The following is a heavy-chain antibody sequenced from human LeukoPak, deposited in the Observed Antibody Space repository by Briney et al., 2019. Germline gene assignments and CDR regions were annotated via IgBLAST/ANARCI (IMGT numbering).Heavy chain of an antibody. CDR3: VRDPTTVTKGFDI. CDR1: DDSFSTHY. V-gene: IGHV4-59*11. J-gene: IGHJ3*02. CDR2: ISYSGST. D-gene: IGHD4-17*01. Sequence: SETPSLTCTVSDDSFSTHYWTWIRQPPGKGLEWIGYISYSGSTNYTPSLKSRVTISVDTSEIQFSLKLSSVTAGDTGGYYWVRDPTTVTKGFDIWGQGTMVTVSS.